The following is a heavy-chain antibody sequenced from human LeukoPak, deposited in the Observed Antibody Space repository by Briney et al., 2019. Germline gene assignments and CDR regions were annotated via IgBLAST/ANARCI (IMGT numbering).Heavy chain of an antibody. D-gene: IGHD3-3*01. J-gene: IGHJ6*04. Sequence: PGGSLRLSCAASGFTFSSYSMNWVRQAPGKGLEWVSYISSSSSTIYYADSVKGRFTISRDNAKNSLYLQMNSLRAEDTAVYYCASTYYDFIMDVWGKGTTVTVSP. V-gene: IGHV3-48*04. CDR2: ISSSSSTI. CDR1: GFTFSSYS. CDR3: ASTYYDFIMDV.